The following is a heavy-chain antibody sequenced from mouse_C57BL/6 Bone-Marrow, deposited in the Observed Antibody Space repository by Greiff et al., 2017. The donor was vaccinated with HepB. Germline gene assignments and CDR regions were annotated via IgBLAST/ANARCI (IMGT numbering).Heavy chain of an antibody. D-gene: IGHD3-1*01. J-gene: IGHJ3*01. CDR2: YPGSGNTY. CDR3: RQLGDWFAY. CDR1: YTFTDYYM. Sequence: VQLQQSGPELVKPGASVQMSCKASGYTFTDYYMHWVKQKPGKGLEWIGEIYPGSGNTYYNEKFKGKATLTADTSSSTAYMQLSSLTSEDSAVYFCARQLGDWFAYWGQGTLVTVSA. V-gene: IGHV1-83*01.